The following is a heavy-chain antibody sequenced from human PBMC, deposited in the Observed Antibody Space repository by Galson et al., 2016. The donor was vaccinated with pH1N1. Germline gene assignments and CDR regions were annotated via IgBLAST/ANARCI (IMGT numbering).Heavy chain of an antibody. V-gene: IGHV3-7*03. CDR3: ARQIGGGGNV. Sequence: SLRLSCAASGFTLSNFWMSWVRQAPGKGLEWVANINQGGSERHYVDSMKGRFTISRDNAKNTLYLQMNSLRVEDTAVYYCARQIGGGGNVWGQGTTVTVSS. J-gene: IGHJ6*02. CDR1: GFTLSNFW. D-gene: IGHD3-16*01. CDR2: INQGGSER.